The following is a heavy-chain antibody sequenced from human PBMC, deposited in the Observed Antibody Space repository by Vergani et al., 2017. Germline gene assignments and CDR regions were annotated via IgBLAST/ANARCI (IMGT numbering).Heavy chain of an antibody. CDR1: GFTFSSYS. D-gene: IGHD2-15*01. V-gene: IGHV3-48*01. Sequence: EVQLVESGGGLVQPGGSLRLSCAASGFTFSSYSMNWVRQAPGKGLEWVSYISSSSITIYYADSVKGRFTISRDNAKNSLYLQMNSLRAEDTAVYYCANSPFLYCSGGSCSSYWGQGTLVTVSS. J-gene: IGHJ4*02. CDR3: ANSPFLYCSGGSCSSY. CDR2: ISSSSITI.